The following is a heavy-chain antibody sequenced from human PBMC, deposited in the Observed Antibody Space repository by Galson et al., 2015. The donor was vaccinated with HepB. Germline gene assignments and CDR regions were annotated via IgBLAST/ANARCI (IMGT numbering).Heavy chain of an antibody. CDR2: TYYRSKWYN. V-gene: IGHV6-1*01. Sequence: CAISGDSVSSDSAAWNWIRQSPSRGLEWLGRTYYRSKWYNDYAVSVRSRITINPDTSKNQFSLQLTSVTPEDTAVYYCAKSRDIVATIFYYWGQGTLVTVSS. CDR3: AKSRDIVATIFYY. CDR1: GDSVSSDSAA. D-gene: IGHD5-12*01. J-gene: IGHJ4*02.